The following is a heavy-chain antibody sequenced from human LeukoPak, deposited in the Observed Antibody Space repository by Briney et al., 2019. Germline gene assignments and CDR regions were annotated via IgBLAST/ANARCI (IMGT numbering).Heavy chain of an antibody. CDR1: GGSISSYY. V-gene: IGHV4-59*01. CDR3: ARGAYGDYSLDY. Sequence: KPSETLSLTCTVSGGSISSYYWSWIRQPPGKGLEWIGYIYYSGSTNYNPSLKSRVTISVDTSKNQFSLKLSSVTAADTAVYYCARGAYGDYSLDYWGQGTLVTVSS. J-gene: IGHJ4*02. CDR2: IYYSGST. D-gene: IGHD4-17*01.